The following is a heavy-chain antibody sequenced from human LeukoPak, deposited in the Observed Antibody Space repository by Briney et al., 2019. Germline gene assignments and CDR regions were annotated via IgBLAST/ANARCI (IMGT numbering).Heavy chain of an antibody. CDR3: ARGGSGNNWFDP. D-gene: IGHD2-15*01. CDR1: GGSISSSSYY. Sequence: PSETLSLTCTVSGGSISSSSYYWGWIRQPPGKGLEWIGSIYYSGSTYYNPPLKSRVTISVDTSKNQFSLKLSSVTAADTAVYYCARGGSGNNWFDPWGQGTLVTVSS. J-gene: IGHJ5*02. CDR2: IYYSGST. V-gene: IGHV4-39*01.